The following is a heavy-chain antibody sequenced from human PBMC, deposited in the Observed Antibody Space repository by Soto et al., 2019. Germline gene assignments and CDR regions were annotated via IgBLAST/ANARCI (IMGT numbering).Heavy chain of an antibody. J-gene: IGHJ4*03. CDR3: ARDVGPITIFGEALSGYFDF. Sequence: SLRLSCAVSGFSFGTYWMSWVRQAPGKGLEWLASIKQDGSERYYLDSVKGRFTISRDNAKDSLSLQMNSLRGEDTAFYYCARDVGPITIFGEALSGYFDFWGQGTLVTVSS. V-gene: IGHV3-7*03. CDR1: GFSFGTYW. CDR2: IKQDGSER. D-gene: IGHD3-3*01.